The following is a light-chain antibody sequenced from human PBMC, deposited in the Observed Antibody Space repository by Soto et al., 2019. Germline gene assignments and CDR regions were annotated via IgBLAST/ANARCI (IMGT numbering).Light chain of an antibody. CDR1: SSDVGAYNY. Sequence: QSVLTQPASVSGSPGQSITISCTGTSSDVGAYNYVSWYQQHPGKVPKLMIYEVSDRPSEVSNRFSGSKSGNTASLTISGLQAEDEADYYCTSYTSSSTWVFGGGTKLTVL. CDR3: TSYTSSSTWV. V-gene: IGLV2-14*01. J-gene: IGLJ3*02. CDR2: EVS.